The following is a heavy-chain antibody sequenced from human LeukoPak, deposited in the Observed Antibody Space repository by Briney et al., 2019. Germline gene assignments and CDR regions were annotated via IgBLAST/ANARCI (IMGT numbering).Heavy chain of an antibody. J-gene: IGHJ4*02. Sequence: GGSLRLSCAASGFTFSSYGMHWVRQAPGKGLEWVSSISSSSSYIYYADSVKGRFTISRDNAKNSLYLQMNSLSAEDTAVYYCAREARYCSSSSCDYFDYWGQGTLVTVSS. V-gene: IGHV3-21*01. CDR2: ISSSSSYI. CDR1: GFTFSSYG. D-gene: IGHD2-2*01. CDR3: AREARYCSSSSCDYFDY.